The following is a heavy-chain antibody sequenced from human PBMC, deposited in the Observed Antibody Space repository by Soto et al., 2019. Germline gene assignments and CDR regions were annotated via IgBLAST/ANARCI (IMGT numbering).Heavy chain of an antibody. V-gene: IGHV5-51*01. CDR3: ASGPLGYCSGGSCYSAGEVDYYYYGMDV. CDR1: GYSFTSYW. CDR2: IYPGDSDT. Sequence: GESLKISCKGSGYSFTSYWIGWVRQMPGKGLEWMGIIYPGDSDTRYSPSFQGQVTISADKSISTAYLQWSSLKASDTAMYYCASGPLGYCSGGSCYSAGEVDYYYYGMDVWGQGTTVTVSS. J-gene: IGHJ6*02. D-gene: IGHD2-15*01.